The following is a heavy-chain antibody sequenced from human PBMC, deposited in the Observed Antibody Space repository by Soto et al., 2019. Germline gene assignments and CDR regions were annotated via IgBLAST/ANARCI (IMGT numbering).Heavy chain of an antibody. CDR3: ARHDRTTVTLDY. CDR2: IYHSGST. D-gene: IGHD4-17*01. V-gene: IGHV4-30-2*01. J-gene: IGHJ4*02. Sequence: SSETLSLTCAVSGGSISSGGYSWSWIRQPPGKGLEWIGYIYHSGSTNYNPSLKSRVTISVDTSKNQFSLKLSSVTAADTAVYYCARHDRTTVTLDYWGQGTLVTVSS. CDR1: GGSISSGGYS.